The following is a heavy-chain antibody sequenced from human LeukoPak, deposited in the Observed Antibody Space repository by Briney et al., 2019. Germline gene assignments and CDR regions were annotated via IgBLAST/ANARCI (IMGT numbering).Heavy chain of an antibody. Sequence: KSGGSLRLSCAASGFTFSNAWMSWVRQAPGKGLEWVGRIKSKTDGGTTDYAAPVKGRFTISRDDSKNTLYLQMNSLKTEDTAVYYCTTDQFIYYDSSGYYYKTEYFQHWGQGTLVTVSS. V-gene: IGHV3-15*01. D-gene: IGHD3-22*01. CDR3: TTDQFIYYDSSGYYYKTEYFQH. CDR2: IKSKTDGGTT. CDR1: GFTFSNAW. J-gene: IGHJ1*01.